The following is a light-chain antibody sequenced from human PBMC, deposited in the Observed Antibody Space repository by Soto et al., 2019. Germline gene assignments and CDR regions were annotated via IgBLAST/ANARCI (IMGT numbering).Light chain of an antibody. CDR3: QQYNIWWT. V-gene: IGKV3-15*01. CDR2: GAS. CDR1: QSVSSN. J-gene: IGKJ1*01. Sequence: EIVLTQSPATLSLSPGERATLSCRARQSVSSNLAWHQQKPGQAPRLLIYGASTRATGIPARFSGGGSGTEFTLTISSLQSEDFAVYYCQQYNIWWTFGQGTKVDIK.